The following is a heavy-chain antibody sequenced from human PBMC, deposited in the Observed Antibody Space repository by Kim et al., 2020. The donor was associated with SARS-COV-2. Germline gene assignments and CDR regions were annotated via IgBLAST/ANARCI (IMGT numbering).Heavy chain of an antibody. Sequence: SVKVSCKASGGTFSSYAISWVRQAPGQGLEWMGGIIPIFGTANYAQKFQGRVTITAEESTSTAYMELSSLRSEDTAVYYCARWYWGNSGSYYYYGMDVWGQGTTVTVSS. J-gene: IGHJ6*02. CDR3: ARWYWGNSGSYYYYGMDV. CDR2: IIPIFGTA. V-gene: IGHV1-69*13. D-gene: IGHD2-21*01. CDR1: GGTFSSYA.